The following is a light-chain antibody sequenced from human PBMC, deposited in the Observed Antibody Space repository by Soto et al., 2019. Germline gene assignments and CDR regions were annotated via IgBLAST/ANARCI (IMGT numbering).Light chain of an antibody. CDR2: AAS. V-gene: IGKV3-20*01. CDR1: HSVANNY. CDR3: QQYGGSPPWT. J-gene: IGKJ1*01. Sequence: IVLAQSPATLSLSPGERATISCRASHSVANNYLAWYQQKHGQAPRLIIFAASSRATGVPHRFSASGSGTDFTRPISRVEPEDFAVYFCQQYGGSPPWTFGQGTKVDSK.